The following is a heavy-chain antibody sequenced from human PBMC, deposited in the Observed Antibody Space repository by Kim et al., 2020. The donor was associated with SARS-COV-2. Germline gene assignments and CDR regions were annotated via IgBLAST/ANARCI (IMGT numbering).Heavy chain of an antibody. J-gene: IGHJ4*02. CDR3: AKDLGYYGSGSYYPDSFDY. CDR1: GFTFSSYA. V-gene: IGHV3-23*01. Sequence: GGSLRLSCAASGFTFSSYAMSWVRQAPGKGLEWVSAISGSGGSTYYADSVKGRFTISRDNSKNTLYLQMNSLRAEDTAVYYCAKDLGYYGSGSYYPDSFDYWGQGTLVTVSS. D-gene: IGHD3-10*01. CDR2: ISGSGGST.